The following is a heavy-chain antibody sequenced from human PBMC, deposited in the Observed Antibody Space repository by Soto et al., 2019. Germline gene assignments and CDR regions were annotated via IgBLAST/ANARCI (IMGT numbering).Heavy chain of an antibody. V-gene: IGHV1-69*13. Sequence: GASVKVSCKASGGTFSSYAISWVRQAPGQGLEWMGGIIPIFGTANYAQKFQGRVTITADESTSTAYMELSSLRSEDTAVYYCAREYYYDSSGIRGVDYWGQGTLVTVSS. CDR3: AREYYYDSSGIRGVDY. CDR1: GGTFSSYA. D-gene: IGHD3-22*01. J-gene: IGHJ4*02. CDR2: IIPIFGTA.